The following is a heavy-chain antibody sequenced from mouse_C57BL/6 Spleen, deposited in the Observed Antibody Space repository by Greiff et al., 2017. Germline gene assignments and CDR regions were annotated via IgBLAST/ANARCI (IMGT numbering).Heavy chain of an antibody. CDR2: IDPEDGDT. D-gene: IGHD1-1*02. CDR1: GFNIKDYY. Sequence: DVKLVESGAELVRPGASVKLSCTASGFNIKDYYMHWVKQRPEQGLEWIGRIDPEDGDTEYAPKFQGKATMTADKSSNTAYLQLSSLTSEDTAVYYCTTRGSDWYFDVWGTGTTVTVSS. V-gene: IGHV14-1*01. J-gene: IGHJ1*03. CDR3: TTRGSDWYFDV.